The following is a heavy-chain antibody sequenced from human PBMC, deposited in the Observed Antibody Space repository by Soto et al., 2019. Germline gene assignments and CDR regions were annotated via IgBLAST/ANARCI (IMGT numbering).Heavy chain of an antibody. Sequence: ASVKVSCNASGYTFTSYGISWVRQAPGQGLEWMGWISAYNGNTNYAQKLQGRVTMTTDTSTSTAYMELRSLRSDDTAVYYCARDYCSSTSCYGYNWFDPWGQGTLVTVS. CDR1: GYTFTSYG. CDR2: ISAYNGNT. J-gene: IGHJ5*02. D-gene: IGHD2-2*01. V-gene: IGHV1-18*01. CDR3: ARDYCSSTSCYGYNWFDP.